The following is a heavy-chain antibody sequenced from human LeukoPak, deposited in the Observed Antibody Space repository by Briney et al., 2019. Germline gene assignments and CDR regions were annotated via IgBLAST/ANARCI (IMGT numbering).Heavy chain of an antibody. CDR1: GFTFSDYA. D-gene: IGHD4-11*01. V-gene: IGHV3-23*01. CDR2: ISSSGGSA. J-gene: IGHJ3*02. CDR3: VKPSSGGDYSLGAFDS. Sequence: PGGSLRLSCAASGFTFSDYAMSWVRQAPGKGLEWVSGISSSGGSAYYADPVAGRFPIFRDNSRSTLFLQMNSLRAEDTAVYYCVKPSSGGDYSLGAFDSWGQGTRVIVSS.